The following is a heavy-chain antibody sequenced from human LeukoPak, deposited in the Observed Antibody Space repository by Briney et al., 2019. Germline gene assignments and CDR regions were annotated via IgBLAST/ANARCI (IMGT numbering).Heavy chain of an antibody. CDR1: GGSISSHY. CDR3: ARRAKMATLDY. V-gene: IGHV4-59*11. CDR2: IYYSGST. Sequence: PSETLSLTCTVSGGSISSHYWSWIRQPPGKGLEWIGYIYYSGSTNYNPSLKSRVTISVDTSKNQFSPKLSSVTAADTAVYYCARRAKMATLDYWGQGTLVTVSS. D-gene: IGHD5-24*01. J-gene: IGHJ4*02.